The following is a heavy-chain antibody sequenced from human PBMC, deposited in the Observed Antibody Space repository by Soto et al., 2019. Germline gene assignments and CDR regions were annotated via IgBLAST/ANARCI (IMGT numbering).Heavy chain of an antibody. J-gene: IGHJ1*01. D-gene: IGHD6-19*01. CDR2: ISAYNGNT. CDR1: GYTFTSYG. Sequence: ASVKVSCKASGYTFTSYGISWVRQAPGQGLEWMGWISAYNGNTNYAQKLQDRVTMATDTSTSTAYMELRSLRSDDTAVYYCARTIAVAGYSTYEYFQHWGQGTLVTVSS. CDR3: ARTIAVAGYSTYEYFQH. V-gene: IGHV1-18*01.